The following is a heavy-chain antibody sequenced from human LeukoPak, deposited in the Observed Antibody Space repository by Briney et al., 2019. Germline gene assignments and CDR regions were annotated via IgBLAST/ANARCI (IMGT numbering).Heavy chain of an antibody. Sequence: GGSLRLSCAASGFTFSSYWMHWVRQAPGKGLVWVSRITSDGSSTSYADSVQGRFTISRDNAKNTLYRQMDSLRAEDTAVYYCARGGRNSFDYWGQGTLVTVSS. J-gene: IGHJ4*02. CDR2: ITSDGSST. D-gene: IGHD1-14*01. V-gene: IGHV3-74*01. CDR3: ARGGRNSFDY. CDR1: GFTFSSYW.